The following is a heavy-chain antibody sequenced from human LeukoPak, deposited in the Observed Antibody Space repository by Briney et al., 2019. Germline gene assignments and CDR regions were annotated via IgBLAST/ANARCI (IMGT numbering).Heavy chain of an antibody. CDR3: ARDLRPIVVVPAASNYFDY. CDR1: GYSISSGYY. Sequence: PSETLSLTCTVSGYSISSGYYWGWIRQPPGKGLEWIGSIYHSGSTYYNPSLKSRVTISVDTSKNQFSLKLSSVTAADTAVYYCARDLRPIVVVPAASNYFDYWGRGTLVTVSS. V-gene: IGHV4-38-2*02. D-gene: IGHD2-2*01. J-gene: IGHJ4*02. CDR2: IYHSGST.